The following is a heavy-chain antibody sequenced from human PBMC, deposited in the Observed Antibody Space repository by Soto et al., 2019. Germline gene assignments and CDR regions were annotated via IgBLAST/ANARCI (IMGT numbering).Heavy chain of an antibody. V-gene: IGHV3-30*18. CDR1: GFTFSNYA. J-gene: IGHJ4*02. Sequence: QVQLVESGGGGVQPGGSLRLSCAASGFTFSNYAMHWVRQAPGKGLEWVAIISFDGINRFYRDSVKGRFTISRDNSKNPLYLEMSRLRAEDTAVYFCAKDRSYCSGGSGYQLDGSDTWVKGTLVTVSS. CDR3: AKDRSYCSGGSGYQLDGSDT. D-gene: IGHD2-15*01. CDR2: ISFDGINR.